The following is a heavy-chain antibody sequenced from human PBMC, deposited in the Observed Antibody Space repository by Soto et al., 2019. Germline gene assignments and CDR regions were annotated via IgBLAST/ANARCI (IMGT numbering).Heavy chain of an antibody. V-gene: IGHV3-30*03. D-gene: IGHD2-15*01. Sequence: GGSLRLSCAASGFMFSAYWMHWVRQAPGKGLEWVASISYDGANKHYADSVKGRFTPSRDNSKNSLSLQMDSLKTDDTAVYYCARDRYASAVATYLDYWGQGAQVTVSS. CDR1: GFMFSAYW. CDR3: ARDRYASAVATYLDY. J-gene: IGHJ4*02. CDR2: ISYDGANK.